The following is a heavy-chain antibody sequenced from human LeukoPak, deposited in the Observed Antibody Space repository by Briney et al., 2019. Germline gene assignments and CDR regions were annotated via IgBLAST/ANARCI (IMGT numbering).Heavy chain of an antibody. D-gene: IGHD2-21*01. Sequence: GGSLRLFCSAAALTLSPLWMQWARQAPGKGLVWVSHINIDGSGASYADSVKGRFTIFRDNAKNTLYLHMNSLRAEDTAVYYCARTSLIYSGDWDYSFDYWGQGTLVTVSS. V-gene: IGHV3-74*01. CDR2: INIDGSGA. J-gene: IGHJ4*02. CDR3: ARTSLIYSGDWDYSFDY. CDR1: ALTLSPLW.